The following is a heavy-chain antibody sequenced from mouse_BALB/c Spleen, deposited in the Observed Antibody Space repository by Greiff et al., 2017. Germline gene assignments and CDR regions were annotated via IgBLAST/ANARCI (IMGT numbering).Heavy chain of an antibody. V-gene: IGHV3-6*02. CDR1: GYSITSCYY. Sequence: EVKLQESGPGLVKPSQSLSLTCSVSGYSITSCYYWYWIRQSPGNKLEWMVYISYDGSNNYNPSLKNRISITRDTSKNQFFLKLNSVTTEDTATYYCAYGYSWFAYWGQGTLVTVSA. D-gene: IGHD1-2*01. CDR2: ISYDGSN. CDR3: AYGYSWFAY. J-gene: IGHJ3*01.